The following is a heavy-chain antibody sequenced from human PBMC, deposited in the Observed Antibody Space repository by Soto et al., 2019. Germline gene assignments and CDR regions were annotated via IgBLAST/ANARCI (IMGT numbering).Heavy chain of an antibody. CDR1: GFTFSRYV. J-gene: IGHJ6*02. CDR3: ASLMGAPTIHNYFYGMDV. V-gene: IGHV3-23*01. Sequence: LRLSCTASGFTFSRYVLSWVRQAPGKGLEWVSGISGSGDETNYADSVKGRFTISRDNAKNAVHLQMNRLSADDTAVYYCASLMGAPTIHNYFYGMDVWGQGTTVTVSS. D-gene: IGHD2-8*01. CDR2: ISGSGDET.